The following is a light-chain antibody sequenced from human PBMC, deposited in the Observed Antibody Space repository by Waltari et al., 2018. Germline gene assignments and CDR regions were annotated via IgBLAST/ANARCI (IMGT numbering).Light chain of an antibody. J-gene: IGLJ3*02. CDR1: RRDVGSSNY. Sequence: QSALTQPASVSGSPGQSITISCTGTRRDVGSSNYVSWYQQHPGAAPKLLIYDVTDRPSGVFSCFPGSKSGNTASLTISGLLAEDEADYYCSSYTTTNILVFGGGTRLTVL. CDR3: SSYTTTNILV. CDR2: DVT. V-gene: IGLV2-14*03.